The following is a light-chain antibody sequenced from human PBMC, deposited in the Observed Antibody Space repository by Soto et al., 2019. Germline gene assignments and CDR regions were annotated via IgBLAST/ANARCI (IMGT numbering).Light chain of an antibody. V-gene: IGKV3-11*01. CDR2: DTS. Sequence: EIVLTQAPTTLSFSPGERATLSCRASQTVTKYLAWYQQKPGQAPRLLIYDTSNRATGIPARFSGSGSGTDFSLTISGLQPDDFAFYFCQQSSNWPFPFGHGTTVDFK. CDR3: QQSSNWPFP. J-gene: IGKJ3*01. CDR1: QTVTKY.